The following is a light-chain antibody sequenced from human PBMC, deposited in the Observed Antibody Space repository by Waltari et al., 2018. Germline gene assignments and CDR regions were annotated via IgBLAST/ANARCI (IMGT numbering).Light chain of an antibody. CDR1: TSNIGNNY. CDR2: GND. Sequence: QSVLTQPPSVSAAPGQKVTISCSGSTSNIGNNYVSWYQQFPGAAPKVLIYGNDKRAPGIPDRLSGSKSGTSATLDITGLQTGDEADYYCGTWDNTLSAVFGGGTKMTVL. CDR3: GTWDNTLSAV. J-gene: IGLJ2*01. V-gene: IGLV1-51*02.